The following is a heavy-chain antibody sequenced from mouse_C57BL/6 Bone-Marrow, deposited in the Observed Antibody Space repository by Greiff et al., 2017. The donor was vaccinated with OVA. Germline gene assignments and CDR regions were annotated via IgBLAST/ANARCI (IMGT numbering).Heavy chain of an antibody. CDR1: GFNFKDYY. J-gene: IGHJ3*01. CDR2: IDPEDGDT. V-gene: IGHV14-1*01. D-gene: IGHD1-1*01. CDR3: TTFYYYGSSSAWFAY. Sequence: EVQLQQSGAELVRPGASVKLSCTASGFNFKDYYMHWVKQRPEQGLEWIGRIDPEDGDTDYAPKFPGKATMTADKSSNTAYLQLSRLTSEDTAVYDCTTFYYYGSSSAWFAYWGQGTLVTVSA.